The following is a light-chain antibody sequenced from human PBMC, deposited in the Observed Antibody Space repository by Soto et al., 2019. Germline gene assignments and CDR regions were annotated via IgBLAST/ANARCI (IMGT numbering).Light chain of an antibody. CDR3: QQFDDYVT. V-gene: IGKV3-20*01. CDR2: GTS. Sequence: EIVLTQAPGTLSLSPGERATLSCRASHSVSRTYLAWYQQKPGQAPRLLIYGTSDRATGTPDRFSGSGSGTDFTLTISRLEPEDSAVYYCQQFDDYVTFGQGTRLEI. J-gene: IGKJ5*01. CDR1: HSVSRTY.